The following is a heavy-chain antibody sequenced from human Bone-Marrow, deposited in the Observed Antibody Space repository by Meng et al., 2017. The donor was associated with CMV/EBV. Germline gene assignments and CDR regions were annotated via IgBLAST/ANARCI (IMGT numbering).Heavy chain of an antibody. D-gene: IGHD2-2*01. CDR2: INPSGGST. Sequence: ASVKVSCKASGYTFTSYYMHWVRQAPGQGLEWMGIINPSGGSTSYAQKFQGRVTMTRDTSTSTVYMELSSLRSEDTAVYYCARVRHCSSTSCYLLISTWLQHWGQGTLVTVSS. V-gene: IGHV1-46*01. CDR3: ARVRHCSSTSCYLLISTWLQH. J-gene: IGHJ1*01. CDR1: GYTFTSYY.